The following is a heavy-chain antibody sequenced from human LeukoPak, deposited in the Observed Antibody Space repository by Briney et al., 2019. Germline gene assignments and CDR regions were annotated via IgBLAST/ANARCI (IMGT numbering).Heavy chain of an antibody. Sequence: PGGSLRLSCAASGFIFSTYTIHWVRQAPGKGLEWVAVISYDGSNRYYADSVKSRFTISRDNSKNTLYLQMNSLRAEDTAVYYCASEGIAAAGTMGALDYWGQGTLVTVSS. CDR3: ASEGIAAAGTMGALDY. J-gene: IGHJ4*02. CDR2: ISYDGSNR. CDR1: GFIFSTYT. D-gene: IGHD6-13*01. V-gene: IGHV3-30*14.